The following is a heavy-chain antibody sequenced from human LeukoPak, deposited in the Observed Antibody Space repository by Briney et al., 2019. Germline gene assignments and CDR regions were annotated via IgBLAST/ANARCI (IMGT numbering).Heavy chain of an antibody. D-gene: IGHD3-10*01. Sequence: ASVKVSCKASGYTFTSHYMHWVRQAPGQGLEWMGIINPSGGSTSYAQRFQGRVTMTRDMSTSTVYKELSSLRSEDTAVYFCARSGPFYYGGAFDIWGQGTLVTVSS. CDR1: GYTFTSHY. J-gene: IGHJ3*02. CDR3: ARSGPFYYGGAFDI. CDR2: INPSGGST. V-gene: IGHV1-46*01.